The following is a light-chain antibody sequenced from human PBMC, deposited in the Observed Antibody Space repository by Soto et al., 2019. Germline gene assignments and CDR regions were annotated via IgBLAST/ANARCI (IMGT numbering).Light chain of an antibody. J-gene: IGKJ1*01. CDR2: DAP. CDR3: QQRSNWPPWT. CDR1: QSVSSY. Sequence: DIVLTQSPATLSLSPGERATLSCRASQSVSSYLAWYQQKPGQAPRLLIYDAPNRATGIPARFSGSGSGTDFTLTISSLEPEDFAVYYCQQRSNWPPWTFGQGTKVEI. V-gene: IGKV3-11*01.